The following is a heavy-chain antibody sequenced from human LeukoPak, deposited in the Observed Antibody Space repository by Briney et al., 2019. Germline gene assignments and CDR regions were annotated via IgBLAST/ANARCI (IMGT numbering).Heavy chain of an antibody. D-gene: IGHD1-1*01. CDR3: AKSRSGSANWALQIFDN. J-gene: IGHJ4*02. CDR1: GFSFSIYS. Sequence: GGSLRLSCAASGFSFSIYSLNWVRQAPGKGLEWVSYISHTGSTMSYADSVKGRFTISRDNAKNSLYLQMNSLRAEDTAVYFCAKSRSGSANWALQIFDNWGQGTLVTVSS. CDR2: ISHTGSTM. V-gene: IGHV3-48*04.